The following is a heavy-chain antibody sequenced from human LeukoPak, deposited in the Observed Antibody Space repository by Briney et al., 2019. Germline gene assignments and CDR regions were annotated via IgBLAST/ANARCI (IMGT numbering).Heavy chain of an antibody. J-gene: IGHJ4*02. CDR3: TTGLEYYDSSKY. CDR1: GFTVSSNY. D-gene: IGHD3-22*01. V-gene: IGHV3-53*01. Sequence: GGSLRLSCAASGFTVSSNYMSWVRQAPGKGLEWVSVIYSGGSTYYADSVKGRFTISRDNSKNTLYLQMNSLRAEDTAVYYCTTGLEYYDSSKYWGQGTLVTVSS. CDR2: IYSGGST.